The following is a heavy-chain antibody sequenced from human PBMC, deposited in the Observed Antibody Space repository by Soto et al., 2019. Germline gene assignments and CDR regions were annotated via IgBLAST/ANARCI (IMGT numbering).Heavy chain of an antibody. Sequence: PSESLSLTCTVSGGSISSYYWSWIRQPPGKGLEWIGYIYYTGSTNYNPSLKSRVTISVDTSKNQFSLQLSSVTAADTAVYYCAKDRVPVVQNWFDPWGQGTLVTVSS. CDR1: GGSISSYY. V-gene: IGHV4-59*12. J-gene: IGHJ5*02. CDR2: IYYTGST. CDR3: AKDRVPVVQNWFDP. D-gene: IGHD2-2*01.